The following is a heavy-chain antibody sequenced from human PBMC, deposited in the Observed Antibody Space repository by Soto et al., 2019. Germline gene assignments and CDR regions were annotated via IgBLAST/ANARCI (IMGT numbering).Heavy chain of an antibody. CDR3: ARVGRGSSWYYFDY. J-gene: IGHJ4*02. Sequence: EVQLVESGGGLVKPGGSLRLSCAASGFTFSSYSMNWVRQAPGKGLEWVSSISSSSSYIYYADSVKGRFTISRDNAKNSLYLQMNSLRAEDTAVYYCARVGRGSSWYYFDYWGQGTLVTVS. CDR2: ISSSSSYI. CDR1: GFTFSSYS. V-gene: IGHV3-21*01. D-gene: IGHD6-13*01.